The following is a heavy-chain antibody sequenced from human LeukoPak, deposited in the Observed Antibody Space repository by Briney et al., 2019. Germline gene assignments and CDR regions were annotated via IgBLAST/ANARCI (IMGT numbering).Heavy chain of an antibody. CDR2: INTNTGNP. CDR3: ARGRDTKGLWFGELNPFNFDY. V-gene: IGHV7-4-1*02. CDR1: GYTLTSYA. D-gene: IGHD3-10*01. J-gene: IGHJ4*02. Sequence: GASVKVSCEASGYTLTSYAMNWVRQAPGQGLEWMGWINTNTGNPTYAQGFTGRFVFSLDTSVSTAYLQISSLKAEDTAVYYCARGRDTKGLWFGELNPFNFDYWGQGTLVTVSS.